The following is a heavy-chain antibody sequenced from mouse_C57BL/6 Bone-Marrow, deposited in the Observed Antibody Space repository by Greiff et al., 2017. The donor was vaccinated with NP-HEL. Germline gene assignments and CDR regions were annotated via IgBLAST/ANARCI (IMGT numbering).Heavy chain of an antibody. CDR3: ARRRDGFAY. CDR1: GYAFSSSW. V-gene: IGHV1-82*01. Sequence: VQLVESGPELVKPGASVKISCKASGYAFSSSWMNWVKQRPGKGLEGIGRIYPGDGDTNYNGKFKGKATLTADKSSSTAYMQLSSLTSEDSAVYFCARRRDGFAYWGQGTLVTVSA. J-gene: IGHJ3*01. CDR2: IYPGDGDT.